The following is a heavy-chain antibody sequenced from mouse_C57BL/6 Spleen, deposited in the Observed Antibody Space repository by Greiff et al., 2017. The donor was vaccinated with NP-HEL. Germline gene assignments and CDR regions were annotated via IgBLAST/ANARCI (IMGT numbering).Heavy chain of an antibody. CDR2: LSDGGSYT. J-gene: IGHJ2*01. V-gene: IGHV5-4*01. D-gene: IGHD2-4*01. CDR1: GFTFSSYA. Sequence: EVKVVESGGGLVKPGGSLKLSCAASGFTFSSYAMSWVRQTPEKRLEWVATLSDGGSYTYYPDNVKGRFTISRDNAKNHLYRQMSHLKAGDTAMNYCARDRDSDKGFDYWGQGTTLTVSS. CDR3: ARDRDSDKGFDY.